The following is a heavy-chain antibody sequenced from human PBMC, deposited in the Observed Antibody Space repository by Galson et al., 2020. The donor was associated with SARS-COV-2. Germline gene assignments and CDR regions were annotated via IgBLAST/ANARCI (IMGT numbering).Heavy chain of an antibody. V-gene: IGHV3-7*01. J-gene: IGHJ3*02. CDR3: VKDAPGGWTLDI. CDR2: IKQDGSEK. Sequence: EGSLRLSCAASGFTFSTYWMYWVRQAPGRGPEYLANIKQDGSEKYYSDSVKGRFSISRDNAKNSGYLQMNDLRAEDTAVYYCVKDAPGGWTLDIWGQGTMVTVSS. D-gene: IGHD3-16*01. CDR1: GFTFSTYW.